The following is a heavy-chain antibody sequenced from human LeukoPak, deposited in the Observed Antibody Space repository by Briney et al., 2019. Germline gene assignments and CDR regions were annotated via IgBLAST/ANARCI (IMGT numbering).Heavy chain of an antibody. CDR3: AREDSGWYVSDY. CDR2: ISSSGATK. CDR1: GFTFSSYG. V-gene: IGHV3-48*04. Sequence: PGGSLRLSCAASGFTFSSYGMHWVRQAPGKGLEWVSYISSSGATKYYADSVKGRFTISRDNAKNSLYLQMNSLRAEDTAVYYCAREDSGWYVSDYWGQGTLVTVSS. J-gene: IGHJ4*02. D-gene: IGHD6-19*01.